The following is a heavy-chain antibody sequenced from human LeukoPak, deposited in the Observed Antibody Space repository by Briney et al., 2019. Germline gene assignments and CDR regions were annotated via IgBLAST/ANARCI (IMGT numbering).Heavy chain of an antibody. Sequence: SETLSLTCTGSGGSISSYYWSWIRQPAGKGLEWSGRIYTSGSTNYNPSLKSRVTMSVDTSKNQFSLKLSSVTAADTAVFYCARRPPNCYGYFDYWGQGTLVTVSS. D-gene: IGHD2-2*01. V-gene: IGHV4-4*07. J-gene: IGHJ4*02. CDR3: ARRPPNCYGYFDY. CDR1: GGSISSYY. CDR2: IYTSGST.